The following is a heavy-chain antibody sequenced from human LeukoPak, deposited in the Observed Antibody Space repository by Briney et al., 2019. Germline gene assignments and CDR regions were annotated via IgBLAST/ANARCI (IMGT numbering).Heavy chain of an antibody. CDR3: AKDKGFLTGYFEY. Sequence: GGSLRLSCAASGFTFSSYGMHWVRQAPGKGLEWVAFIRYDGSDKYYADSVKGRFTISRDNSKNTLYLQMNSLRAEDTAVYYCAKDKGFLTGYFEYRGQGTLVTVSS. V-gene: IGHV3-30*02. J-gene: IGHJ4*02. CDR1: GFTFSSYG. CDR2: IRYDGSDK. D-gene: IGHD3-9*01.